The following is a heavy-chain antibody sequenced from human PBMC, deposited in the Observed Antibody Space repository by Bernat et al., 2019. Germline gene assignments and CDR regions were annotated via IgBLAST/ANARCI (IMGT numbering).Heavy chain of an antibody. CDR2: ISGSGGST. CDR3: AKVGTYSSGWYLGWYVDV. D-gene: IGHD6-19*01. J-gene: IGHJ2*01. CDR1: GFTFSSYA. V-gene: IGHV3-23*01. Sequence: EVQLLESGGGLVQPGGSLRLSCAASGFTFSSYAMSWVRQAPGKGLEGVSAISGSGGSTYYADSVKGRFTISIDTSKNTLYLQMNSLRAEDTAVYYCAKVGTYSSGWYLGWYVDVWGRGTLVTVPA.